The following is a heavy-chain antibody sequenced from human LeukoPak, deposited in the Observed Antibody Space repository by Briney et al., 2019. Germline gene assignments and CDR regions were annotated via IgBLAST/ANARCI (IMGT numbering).Heavy chain of an antibody. Sequence: GGSLRLSCAASGFTFSSYSMNWVRQAPGKGLEWVSYISSSSSTIYYADSVKGRFTISRDNAKNSLYLQMNSLRAEDTAVYYCATYVWGTYRRNFDYWGQGTLVTVSS. CDR2: ISSSSSTI. CDR1: GFTFSSYS. CDR3: ATYVWGTYRRNFDY. D-gene: IGHD3-16*02. J-gene: IGHJ4*02. V-gene: IGHV3-48*01.